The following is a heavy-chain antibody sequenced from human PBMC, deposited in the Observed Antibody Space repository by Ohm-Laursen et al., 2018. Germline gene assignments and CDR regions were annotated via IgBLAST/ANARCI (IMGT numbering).Heavy chain of an antibody. J-gene: IGHJ4*02. D-gene: IGHD4-11*01. CDR1: GFTVSRNY. V-gene: IGHV3-66*01. CDR3: AKDPLDDYSNPFGAIRGPYNDY. CDR2: IYSGGST. Sequence: GSLRLSCAASGFTVSRNYMSWVRQAPGKGLEWVSVIYSGGSTYYADSVKGRFTISRDNSKNTLYLQMSSLRVEDTAVYYCAKDPLDDYSNPFGAIRGPYNDYWGQGTLVTVSS.